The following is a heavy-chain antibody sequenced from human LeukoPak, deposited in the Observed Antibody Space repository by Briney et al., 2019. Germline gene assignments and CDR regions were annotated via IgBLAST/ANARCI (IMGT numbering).Heavy chain of an antibody. CDR1: GFNFSNYA. J-gene: IGHJ5*01. Sequence: GGSLRLSCAASGFNFSNYAMHWVRQAPGKGLEWVSYISSSGSTIYYADSVKGRFVISRDNAKNSLYLQMNSLRAEDTAVYYCARDSSGWYHWVDSWGQGTLVTVSS. V-gene: IGHV3-48*03. D-gene: IGHD6-19*01. CDR3: ARDSSGWYHWVDS. CDR2: ISSSGSTI.